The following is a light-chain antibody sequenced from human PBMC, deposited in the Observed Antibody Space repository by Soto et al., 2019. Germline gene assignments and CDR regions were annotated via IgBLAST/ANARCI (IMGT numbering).Light chain of an antibody. V-gene: IGKV3-15*01. CDR1: QSVGSN. Sequence: EIVMTQSPATVSVSPGERASLSCRASQSVGSNLAWYQQKPGQAPRLLIYVASTRATGIPATFSGSGSGTAFTLTISSLQSEDFAVYYCQQYNNWPRTFGRGTKVEIK. CDR2: VAS. CDR3: QQYNNWPRT. J-gene: IGKJ1*01.